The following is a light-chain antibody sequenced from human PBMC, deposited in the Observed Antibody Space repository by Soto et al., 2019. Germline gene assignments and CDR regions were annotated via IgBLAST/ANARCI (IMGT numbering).Light chain of an antibody. CDR3: QQYGSAPGT. J-gene: IGKJ2*01. V-gene: IGKV3-20*01. CDR1: RSIRGDS. CDR2: DAS. Sequence: EIVLTQSPGTLSLSPGDTATLSCRASRSIRGDSLAWYQQTPGQAPRVLIYDASSRATGIPDRFSGSGSGTDLTLIISRLEPEDFAVFYCQQYGSAPGTFGQGTKLEIK.